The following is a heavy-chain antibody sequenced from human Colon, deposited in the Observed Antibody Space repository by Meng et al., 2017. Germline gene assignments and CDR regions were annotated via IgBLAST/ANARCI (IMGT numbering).Heavy chain of an antibody. V-gene: IGHV3-11*01. D-gene: IGHD3-22*01. J-gene: IGHJ4*02. CDR1: GCIFSDYY. CDR2: ISTTGSIA. Sequence: QVQLLEFGGGWVKLGGALRLSCAASGCIFSDYYMAWIRQTPGKGLEWVSYISTTGSIAYYADSVKGRFTISRDNAKNSVYLQMNSLRAEDTAVYYCATTGSRSSGSWGQGTLVTVSS. CDR3: ATTGSRSSGS.